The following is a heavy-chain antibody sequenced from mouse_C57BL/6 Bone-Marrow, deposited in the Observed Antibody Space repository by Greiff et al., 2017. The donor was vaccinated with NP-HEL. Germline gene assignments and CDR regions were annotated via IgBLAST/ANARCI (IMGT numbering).Heavy chain of an antibody. D-gene: IGHD3-2*02. Sequence: EVQGVESGGGLVKPGGSLKLSCAASGFTFSDYGMHWVRQAPEKGLEWVAYISSGSSTIYYADTGKGRFTISRDNAKNTLFLQLTSLRSEDTAMYYCARELRPYFDYWGQGTTLTVSS. CDR3: ARELRPYFDY. CDR2: ISSGSSTI. CDR1: GFTFSDYG. J-gene: IGHJ2*01. V-gene: IGHV5-17*01.